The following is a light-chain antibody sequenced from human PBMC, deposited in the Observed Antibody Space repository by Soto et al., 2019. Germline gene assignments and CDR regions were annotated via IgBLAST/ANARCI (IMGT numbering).Light chain of an antibody. CDR3: QQYGSSTET. Sequence: ILLTQSPATLSSSPGERATLSCRASQTVSNKLAWYQHKPGQAPRLLIYDASNRATGIPARLSGSGSGTDFTLTISRLEPEDFEVYYCQQYGSSTETFGQGTKVDIK. V-gene: IGKV3-20*01. CDR2: DAS. CDR1: QTVSNK. J-gene: IGKJ1*01.